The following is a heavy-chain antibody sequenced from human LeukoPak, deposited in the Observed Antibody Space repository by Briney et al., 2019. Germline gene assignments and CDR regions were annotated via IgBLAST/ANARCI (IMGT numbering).Heavy chain of an antibody. CDR1: GFTFNSYW. J-gene: IGHJ4*02. Sequence: GGSLRLSCAASGFTFNSYWMSWVRQAPGKGLEWVANIKQDGSEKYYVDSVKGRFTISRDNAKNSLYLQMNSLRAEDTAVYYCARRGYYYDSSGYYLGGFDYWGQGTLDTVSS. V-gene: IGHV3-7*01. CDR3: ARRGYYYDSSGYYLGGFDY. CDR2: IKQDGSEK. D-gene: IGHD3-22*01.